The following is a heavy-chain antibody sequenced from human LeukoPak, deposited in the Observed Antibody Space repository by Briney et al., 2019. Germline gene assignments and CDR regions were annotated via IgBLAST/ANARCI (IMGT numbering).Heavy chain of an antibody. CDR1: GYSFTSYW. CDR2: IYPGDSDT. CDR3: ARLGSYCTNGVCYKDAFDI. J-gene: IGHJ3*02. V-gene: IGHV5-51*01. Sequence: GESLKISCKGSGYSFTSYWIGWVRHMPGKGLEWMGIIYPGDSDTRYSPSFQGQVTISADKSISTAYLQWSSLKASDTAMYYCARLGSYCTNGVCYKDAFDIWGQGTMVTVSS. D-gene: IGHD2-8*01.